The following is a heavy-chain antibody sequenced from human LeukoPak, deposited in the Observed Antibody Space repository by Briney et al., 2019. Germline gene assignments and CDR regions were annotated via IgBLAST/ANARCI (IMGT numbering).Heavy chain of an antibody. CDR2: ISGSGSST. J-gene: IGHJ4*02. D-gene: IGHD1-26*01. CDR3: ATRGATQPPY. CDR1: GFTFSSSA. V-gene: IGHV3-23*01. Sequence: AGGSLRLSCAASGFTFSSSAMSWVRQAPGKGLEWVSAISGSGSSTYYSDSVKGRFTISRDNSKNTLFLQMSSLRAEDTAVHYCATRGATQPPYWGQGTLVTVSS.